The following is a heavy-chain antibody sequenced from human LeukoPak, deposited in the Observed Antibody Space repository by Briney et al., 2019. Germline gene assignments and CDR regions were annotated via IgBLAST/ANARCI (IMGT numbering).Heavy chain of an antibody. V-gene: IGHV3-23*01. CDR1: GFTFSSYA. J-gene: IGHJ3*02. CDR2: ISGGGGST. CDR3: AKDLSKSYGDYGTSGAFDI. Sequence: QSGGSLRLSCAASGFTFSSYAMSWVRQAPGKGLEWVSAISGGGGSTYYADSVKGRFTISRDNSKNTLYLQMNSLRVEDTAVYYCAKDLSKSYGDYGTSGAFDIWGQGTLVTVSS. D-gene: IGHD4-17*01.